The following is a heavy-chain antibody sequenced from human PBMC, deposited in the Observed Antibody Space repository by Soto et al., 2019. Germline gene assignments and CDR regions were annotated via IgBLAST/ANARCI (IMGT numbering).Heavy chain of an antibody. CDR1: GFTFSSYA. V-gene: IGHV3-23*01. J-gene: IGHJ5*02. Sequence: GGSLRLSCAASGFTFSSYAMSWVRQAPGKGLEWVSGISGSGGSTYYADSVKGRFTISRDNSKNTLYLQMNSLRAEDTAVYFCAKGPKESCNRPPCNWFDPWGQGTLVTVSS. D-gene: IGHD6-6*01. CDR2: ISGSGGST. CDR3: AKGPKESCNRPPCNWFDP.